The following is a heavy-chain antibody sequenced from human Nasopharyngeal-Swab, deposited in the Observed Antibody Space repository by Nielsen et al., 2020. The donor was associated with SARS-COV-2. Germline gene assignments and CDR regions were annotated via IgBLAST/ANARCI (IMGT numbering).Heavy chain of an antibody. D-gene: IGHD4-11*01. J-gene: IGHJ5*02. V-gene: IGHV1-46*01. CDR1: GYTFTSYY. CDR2: INPSGGST. Sequence: ASVQVSCKASGYTFTSYYLHWVRQAPAQGLEWMGIINPSGGSTSYAQKFQGRVTMTRDTSTSTVYMELSSLRSEDTAVYYCARDHYSNYGLGWFDPWGQGTLVTVSS. CDR3: ARDHYSNYGLGWFDP.